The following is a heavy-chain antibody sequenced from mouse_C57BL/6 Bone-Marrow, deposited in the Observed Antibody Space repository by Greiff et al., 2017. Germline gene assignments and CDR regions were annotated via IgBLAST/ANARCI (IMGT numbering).Heavy chain of an antibody. J-gene: IGHJ2*01. CDR3: ARCIYYDYDYDY. CDR2: IYPRSGNT. D-gene: IGHD2-4*01. CDR1: GYTFTSYG. V-gene: IGHV1-81*01. Sequence: LEESGAELARPGASVKLSCKASGYTFTSYGISWVKQGTGQGLEWIGEIYPRSGNTYYNEKFKGKATLTADKSSSTAYMELRSLTSEDSAVYFCARCIYYDYDYDYWGQGTTLTVSS.